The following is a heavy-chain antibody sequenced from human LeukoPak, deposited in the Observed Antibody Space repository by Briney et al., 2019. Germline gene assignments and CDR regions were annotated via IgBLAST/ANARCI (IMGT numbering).Heavy chain of an antibody. D-gene: IGHD6-19*01. CDR3: ARDREGYGWPDAFDI. J-gene: IGHJ3*02. Sequence: GGSLRLSCAASGFTFSSYSMNWVRQAPGKGLEWVSSISSSSSYIYYADSVKGRFTISRDNAKNSLYLQMNSLRAEDTAVYYCARDREGYGWPDAFDIWGQGTMVTVSS. V-gene: IGHV3-21*01. CDR2: ISSSSSYI. CDR1: GFTFSSYS.